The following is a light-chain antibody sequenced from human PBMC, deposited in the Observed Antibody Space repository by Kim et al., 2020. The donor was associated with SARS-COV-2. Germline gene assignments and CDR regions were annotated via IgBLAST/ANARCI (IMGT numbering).Light chain of an antibody. V-gene: IGKV1-12*01. Sequence: IQLTQSPSSVSASVGDRVTITCRASQDINTWLGWYQQKPGKAPKLLIYGASNLQSEVPSRFSGSGSGTDFTLTISRLQPDDCATYYCQQANSFPPWTFGQGTKVEIK. CDR3: QQANSFPPWT. J-gene: IGKJ1*01. CDR1: QDINTW. CDR2: GAS.